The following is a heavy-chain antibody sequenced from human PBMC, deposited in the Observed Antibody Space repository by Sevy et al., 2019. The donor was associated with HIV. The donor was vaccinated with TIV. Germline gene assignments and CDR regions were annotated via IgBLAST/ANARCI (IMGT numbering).Heavy chain of an antibody. V-gene: IGHV3-23*01. Sequence: GGSLRLSCAASGFTFSTYAMNWVRQAPGKGLEWVSSISGSGRSTYYADSVEGRFTISRDNSKNTLYLQMNSLRADDTAVYYCANGYCSGGSCPRDYYYYGIDVWGQGTTVTVSS. CDR3: ANGYCSGGSCPRDYYYYGIDV. J-gene: IGHJ6*02. CDR2: ISGSGRST. CDR1: GFTFSTYA. D-gene: IGHD2-15*01.